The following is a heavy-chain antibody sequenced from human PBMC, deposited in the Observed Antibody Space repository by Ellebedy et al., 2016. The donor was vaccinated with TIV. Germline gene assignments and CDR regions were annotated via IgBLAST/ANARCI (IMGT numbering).Heavy chain of an antibody. CDR3: ARRLQYGDWYFEL. D-gene: IGHD4-11*01. V-gene: IGHV4-59*01. Sequence: MPSETLSLTCTVSGISIGSYFWNWSRQSPEKRLVGTGYINYRGTTTYSPSLQSRVTMSVDTSKNKYSLRLTSATAADTAVYYCARRLQYGDWYFELWGRGTLVTVSS. J-gene: IGHJ2*01. CDR2: INYRGTT. CDR1: GISIGSYF.